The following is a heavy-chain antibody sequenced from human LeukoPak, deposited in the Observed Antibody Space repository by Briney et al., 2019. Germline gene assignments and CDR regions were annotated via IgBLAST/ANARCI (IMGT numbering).Heavy chain of an antibody. CDR1: GYTFTGYY. D-gene: IGHD5-12*01. V-gene: IGHV1-2*02. Sequence: ASVKVSCKASGYTFTGYYMHWVRQAPGQGLEWMGWINPNSGGTNYAQKFQGRVTMTRDTSISTAYMELSRLRSDDTAVYYCATTNHYYYGMDIWGQGTTVTVSS. J-gene: IGHJ6*02. CDR3: ATTNHYYYGMDI. CDR2: INPNSGGT.